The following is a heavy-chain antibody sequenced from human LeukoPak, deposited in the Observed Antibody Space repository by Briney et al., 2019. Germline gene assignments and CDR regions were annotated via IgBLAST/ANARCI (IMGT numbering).Heavy chain of an antibody. CDR2: IYSGGST. Sequence: GGSLRLSCAASGFTVSSNYMSWVRQAPGKGLEWVSVIYSGGSTYYADSVKGRFTISRDNSKNTLYLQMNSLRAEDTAVYYYARDRAPSPATTSYYGMDVWGQGTTVTVSS. CDR1: GFTVSSNY. D-gene: IGHD5-24*01. CDR3: ARDRAPSPATTSYYGMDV. V-gene: IGHV3-53*01. J-gene: IGHJ6*02.